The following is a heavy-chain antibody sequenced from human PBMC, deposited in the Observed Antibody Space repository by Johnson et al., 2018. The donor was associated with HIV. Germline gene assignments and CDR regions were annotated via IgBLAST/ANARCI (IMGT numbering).Heavy chain of an antibody. Sequence: VQLVESGGGVVQPGRSLRLSCAASGFTFRNYAMHWVRQVPGKGLEWVALISFDGSHDSYADSVKGRFPISRDISNNTLYLQMNSLRAEDTAVYYCATPRLGYCSSTSCSSPIDAFDIWGQGTMVTVSS. CDR2: ISFDGSHD. CDR3: ATPRLGYCSSTSCSSPIDAFDI. D-gene: IGHD2-2*01. CDR1: GFTFRNYA. V-gene: IGHV3-30-3*01. J-gene: IGHJ3*02.